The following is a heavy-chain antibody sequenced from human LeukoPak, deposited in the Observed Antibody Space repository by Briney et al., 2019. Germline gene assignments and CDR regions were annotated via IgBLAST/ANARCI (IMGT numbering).Heavy chain of an antibody. CDR3: ARKAPKKGWFDP. CDR1: GGSNNSYY. V-gene: IGHV4-4*09. J-gene: IGHJ5*02. CDR2: THPSGNT. Sequence: SEILSLSCTVSGGSNNSYYWSWIRQPPGKGLEWIGYTHPSGNTNYSPSLKSRVTISIDMSRNQFSLKLSSVTAADTAVYCARKAPKKGWFDPWGQGTLVTVSS.